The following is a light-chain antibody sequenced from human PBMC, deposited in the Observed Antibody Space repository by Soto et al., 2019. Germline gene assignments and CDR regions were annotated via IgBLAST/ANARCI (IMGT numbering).Light chain of an antibody. V-gene: IGKV3-11*01. CDR3: QQRSNWPPLT. Sequence: EIVMTQSPATLSVSPGEGATLSWRASQSVSSNLAWYQQKPGQAPRLLIYGASSRATGIPDRFSGSGSGTDFTLTISILEPEDFAVYYCQQRSNWPPLTFGQGTRLEIK. CDR2: GAS. J-gene: IGKJ5*01. CDR1: QSVSSN.